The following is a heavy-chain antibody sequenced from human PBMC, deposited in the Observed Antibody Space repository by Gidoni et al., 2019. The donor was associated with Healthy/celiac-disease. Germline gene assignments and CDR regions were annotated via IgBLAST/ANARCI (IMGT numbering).Heavy chain of an antibody. CDR3: AVSWHCSSTSCYGYFQH. Sequence: QVQLVQSGAEVKKPGASVKVSCKASGYTFTSYGISWVRQAPGQGLEWMGWISAYNGNTNYAQKLQGRVTMTTDTSTSTAYMELRSLRSDDTAVYYCAVSWHCSSTSCYGYFQHWGQGTLVTVSS. D-gene: IGHD2-2*01. V-gene: IGHV1-18*01. CDR1: GYTFTSYG. J-gene: IGHJ1*01. CDR2: ISAYNGNT.